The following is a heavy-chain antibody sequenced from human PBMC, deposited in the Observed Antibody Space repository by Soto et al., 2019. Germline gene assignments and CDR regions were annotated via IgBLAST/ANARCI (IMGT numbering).Heavy chain of an antibody. V-gene: IGHV4-59*01. D-gene: IGHD5-18*01. CDR2: IYYSGST. CDR3: ARGRIQLWPYYYYYGMDV. Sequence: SETLSLTCTVSGGSISSYYWSWIRQPPGKGLEWIGYIYYSGSTNYNPSLKSRVTISVETSKNQSSLKLSSVTAADTAVYYCARGRIQLWPYYYYYGMDVWGQGTPVTVS. CDR1: GGSISSYY. J-gene: IGHJ6*02.